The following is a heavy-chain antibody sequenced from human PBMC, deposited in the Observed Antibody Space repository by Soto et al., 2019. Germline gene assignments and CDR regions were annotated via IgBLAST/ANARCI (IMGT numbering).Heavy chain of an antibody. Sequence: PSETLSLTCTVSGGSISSSSYYWGWVRQPPGKGLEWIGNIYYSGSTYYNPSLKSRVTISVDTSKNQFSLKLSSVTAADTAVYYCVRASTTVTTLDFRGKGTLVTVSS. D-gene: IGHD4-17*01. CDR3: VRASTTVTTLDF. CDR1: GGSISSSSYY. V-gene: IGHV4-39*07. J-gene: IGHJ4*02. CDR2: IYYSGST.